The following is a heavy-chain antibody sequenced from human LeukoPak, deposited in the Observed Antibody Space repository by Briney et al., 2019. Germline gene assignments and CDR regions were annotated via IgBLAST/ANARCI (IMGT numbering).Heavy chain of an antibody. V-gene: IGHV3-30*02. CDR1: GFTFSSYG. Sequence: GGSLRLSCAASGFTFSSYGMHWVRQAPGKGLEWVAFIRYDGSNKYYADSVKGRFTISRDNSKNTLYLQMNSLRAEDTAVYYCAKDRVVVPARGAFDIWGQGTMVTVSS. CDR2: IRYDGSNK. D-gene: IGHD2-2*01. J-gene: IGHJ3*02. CDR3: AKDRVVVPARGAFDI.